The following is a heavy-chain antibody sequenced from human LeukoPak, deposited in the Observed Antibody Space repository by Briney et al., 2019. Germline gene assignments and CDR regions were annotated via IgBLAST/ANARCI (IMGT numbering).Heavy chain of an antibody. CDR1: GFTLYDYA. V-gene: IGHV3-9*01. CDR3: AKDMSSGWPYYFDF. J-gene: IGHJ4*02. CDR2: IRWNSGSI. Sequence: PGRSLRLSCAASGFTLYDYAMHWVRQAQGKGLEWVSGIRWNSGSIGYADSVKGRFTISRDNAKNSLYLQMNSLRAEDTALYYCAKDMSSGWPYYFDFWGQGTLVTVSS. D-gene: IGHD6-19*01.